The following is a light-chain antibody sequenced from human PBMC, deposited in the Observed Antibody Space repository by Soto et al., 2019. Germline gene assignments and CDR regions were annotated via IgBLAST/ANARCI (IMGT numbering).Light chain of an antibody. CDR3: QQYGSSPPLT. CDR2: AAS. CDR1: RSVGNN. J-gene: IGKJ4*01. V-gene: IGKV3-11*01. Sequence: EIVLTQAPAALSLSPGDRATLSCRASRSVGNNLAWYQKKPGQAPGLLIYAASTRATGIPARFSGSGSGTDFTLTISSLEPEDFAGYYCQQYGSSPPLTFGGGTQVAIK.